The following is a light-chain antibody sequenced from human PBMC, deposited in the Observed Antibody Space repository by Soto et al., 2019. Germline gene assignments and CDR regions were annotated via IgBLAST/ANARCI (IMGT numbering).Light chain of an antibody. V-gene: IGKV1-5*03. CDR2: KAS. CDR3: QQDNGRPCT. CDR1: QTISSW. Sequence: DIQMPLYTKPSSGSVGYIVTITRLASQTISSWLAWYQQKPGKAPKLLIYKASTLKSGVPSRFSGSGSGTEFTLTISCLQSEDSALYYCQQDNGRPCTFAEGTKVEIK. J-gene: IGKJ4*01.